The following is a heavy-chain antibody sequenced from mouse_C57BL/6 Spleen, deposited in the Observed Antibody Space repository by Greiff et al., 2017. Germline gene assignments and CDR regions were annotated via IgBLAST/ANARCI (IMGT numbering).Heavy chain of an antibody. D-gene: IGHD2-4*01. V-gene: IGHV14-2*01. CDR2: IEPADGET. CDR1: GFNIKDYY. CDR3: ASGDYDVRVPFDY. J-gene: IGHJ2*01. Sequence: VQLQQSGAELVKPGASVKLSCTASGFNIKDYYMHWVKQRTEQGLEWIGRIEPADGETKYAPKFQGKATITADTSSNTAYLQLSSLTSEDTAVYYCASGDYDVRVPFDYWGQGTTLTVSS.